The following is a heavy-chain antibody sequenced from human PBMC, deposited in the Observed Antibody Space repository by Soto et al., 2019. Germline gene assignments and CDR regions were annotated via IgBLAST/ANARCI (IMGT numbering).Heavy chain of an antibody. CDR1: GGAFSRYA. CDR2: IFPMYGTP. CDR3: ARYLYSNYAQYMDV. V-gene: IGHV1-69*13. Sequence: SVKVSCKASGGAFSRYAISWVRQAPGQGLEWVGGIFPMYGTPVYAQKLQGRVTLTADEATTTAYMELSSLRSEDTAVYYCARYLYSNYAQYMDVWGKGTTVTVSS. J-gene: IGHJ6*03. D-gene: IGHD4-4*01.